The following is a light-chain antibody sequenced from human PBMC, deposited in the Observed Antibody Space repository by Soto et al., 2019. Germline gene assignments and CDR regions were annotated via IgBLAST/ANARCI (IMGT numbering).Light chain of an antibody. CDR1: QSIRTW. CDR2: HAS. CDR3: QQYVAYRT. J-gene: IGKJ1*01. V-gene: IGKV1-5*01. Sequence: DIQMTQSPSTLSESVGDRVTITCRASQSIRTWLAWYQQKPGKAPKILIYHASSLESGVPSRFSGTGSGTEFTLTISSLQPDDFATYYCQQYVAYRTFGQGTKVDIK.